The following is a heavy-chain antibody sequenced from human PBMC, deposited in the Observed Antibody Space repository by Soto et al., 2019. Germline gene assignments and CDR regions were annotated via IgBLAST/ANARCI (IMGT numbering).Heavy chain of an antibody. V-gene: IGHV4-39*01. Sequence: QLQLQESGPGLVKPSETLSLTCTVSGGSISSSSYYWGWIRQPPGKGLEWIGSIYYSGSTYYNPSLKSRVTISVDTSKNQFSLKLSSVTAADTAVYYCARPGGYSGNEYYYYYGMDVWGQGTTVTVSS. CDR2: IYYSGST. CDR1: GGSISSSSYY. D-gene: IGHD5-12*01. CDR3: ARPGGYSGNEYYYYYGMDV. J-gene: IGHJ6*02.